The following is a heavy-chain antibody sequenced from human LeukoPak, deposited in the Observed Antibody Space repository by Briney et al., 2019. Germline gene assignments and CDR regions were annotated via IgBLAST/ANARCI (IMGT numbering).Heavy chain of an antibody. Sequence: PGGSLRLSCAASGVTFSSFAMSWVRQAPGKGVEWVSGISGSGGTTYYADSVKGRFTISRDNSKNALYLQMNSLRDEDTAVYYCAKGSCGGVSCSLFDYWGQGTLVTVSS. CDR2: ISGSGGTT. J-gene: IGHJ4*02. D-gene: IGHD2-15*01. CDR3: AKGSCGGVSCSLFDY. CDR1: GVTFSSFA. V-gene: IGHV3-23*01.